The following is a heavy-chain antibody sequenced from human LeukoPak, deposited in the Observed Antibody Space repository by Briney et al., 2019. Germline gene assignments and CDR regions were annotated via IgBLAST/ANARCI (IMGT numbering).Heavy chain of an antibody. CDR2: IYHSGST. CDR3: ARVACSSTSCYTVGFDY. Sequence: SETLSLTCTVSGGSISSYYWSWIRQPPGKGLEWIGYIYHSGSTNYNPSLKSRVTISVDTSKNQFSLKLSSVTAADTAVYYCARVACSSTSCYTVGFDYWGQGTLVTVSS. J-gene: IGHJ4*02. CDR1: GGSISSYY. D-gene: IGHD2-2*02. V-gene: IGHV4-59*01.